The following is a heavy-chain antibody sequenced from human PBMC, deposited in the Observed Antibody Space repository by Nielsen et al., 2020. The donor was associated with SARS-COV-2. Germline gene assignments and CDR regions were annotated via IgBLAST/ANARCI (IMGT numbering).Heavy chain of an antibody. CDR1: GFTFSSYS. D-gene: IGHD1-26*01. CDR2: IYSGGSST. J-gene: IGHJ4*02. CDR3: AAEGGVVGAPDY. Sequence: GGSLRLSCAASGFTFSSYSMNWVRQAPGKGLEWVSVIYSGGSSTYYADSVKGRFTISRDNSKNTLYLQMNSLRAEDTAVYYCAAEGGVVGAPDYWGQGTLVTVSS. V-gene: IGHV3-23*03.